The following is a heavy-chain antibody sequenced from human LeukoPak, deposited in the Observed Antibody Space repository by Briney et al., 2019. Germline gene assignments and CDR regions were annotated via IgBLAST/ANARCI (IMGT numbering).Heavy chain of an antibody. D-gene: IGHD6-19*01. CDR1: GFTFSSYG. Sequence: GXSLRLSCAASGFTFSSYGMHWVRQAPGKGLEWVAFIRYDGSNKYYADYVKGRFTIYRENSKNTLYLQMNSLRAEDTAVYYCAKDRQWLVNSIDYWGQGTLVTVSS. J-gene: IGHJ4*02. CDR3: AKDRQWLVNSIDY. CDR2: IRYDGSNK. V-gene: IGHV3-30*02.